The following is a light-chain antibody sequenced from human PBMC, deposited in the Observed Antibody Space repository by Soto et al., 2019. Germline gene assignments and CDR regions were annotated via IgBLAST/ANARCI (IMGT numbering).Light chain of an antibody. CDR2: GAS. J-gene: IGKJ1*01. Sequence: EIVLTQSPGTLSLSPGERATLSCRASQSVSSNYLAWYRQKPGQAPRLLMYGASSRATGIPDRFSGSGSGTDFTLTISGLEPEDVAVYYCQQYGTSPRTFGQGTKV. CDR3: QQYGTSPRT. V-gene: IGKV3-20*01. CDR1: QSVSSNY.